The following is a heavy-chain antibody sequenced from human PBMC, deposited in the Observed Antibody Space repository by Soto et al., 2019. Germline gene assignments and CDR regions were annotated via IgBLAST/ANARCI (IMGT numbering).Heavy chain of an antibody. D-gene: IGHD4-17*01. CDR1: GGSISSSSYY. CDR2: IYFSGST. Sequence: PSETLSLTCTVSGGSISSSSYYWGWIRQPPGKGLEWIGSIYFSGSTHYNVSLTSRVTISVDTSRNQFSLKLSSVTAADTAVYYCARNYGLVAFDIWGQGTMVTVS. CDR3: ARNYGLVAFDI. J-gene: IGHJ3*02. V-gene: IGHV4-39*07.